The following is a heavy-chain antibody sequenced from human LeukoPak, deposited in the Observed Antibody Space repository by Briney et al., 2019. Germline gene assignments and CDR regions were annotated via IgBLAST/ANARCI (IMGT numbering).Heavy chain of an antibody. CDR2: INPNSGGI. CDR1: GYTFTGHY. V-gene: IGHV1-2*02. CDR3: ARDLDSSSWYRGYYYYMDV. D-gene: IGHD6-13*01. J-gene: IGHJ6*03. Sequence: ASVKVSCKASGYTFTGHYMHWVRQAPGQGLEWMGWINPNSGGINYAQKFQGRVTMTRDTSISTVYMELSRLRSDDTAVYYCARDLDSSSWYRGYYYYMDVWGKGTTVTVSS.